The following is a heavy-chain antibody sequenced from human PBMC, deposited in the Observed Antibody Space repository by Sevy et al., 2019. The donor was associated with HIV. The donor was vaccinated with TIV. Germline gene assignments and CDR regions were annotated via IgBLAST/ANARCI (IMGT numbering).Heavy chain of an antibody. CDR1: GFTFSSNW. V-gene: IGHV3-74*01. D-gene: IGHD1-1*01. CDR3: ARSMYITIRVD. CDR2: IKSDGSST. Sequence: GGSLRLSCAASGFTFSSNWMHWVRQAPGKGLVWVSRIKSDGSSTSYADSVKGRFTISRDNAKNTLYLQMNSLRVEDTAVYYCARSMYITIRVDWGQGTLVTVSS. J-gene: IGHJ4*02.